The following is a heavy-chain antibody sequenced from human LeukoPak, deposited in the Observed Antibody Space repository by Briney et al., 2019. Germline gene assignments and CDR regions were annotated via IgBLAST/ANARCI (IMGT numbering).Heavy chain of an antibody. V-gene: IGHV3-7*03. J-gene: IGHJ6*02. D-gene: IGHD3-3*01. Sequence: GGSLRLSCAASGFTFSSYAMSWVRQAPGKGLEWVANIKQDGSEKYYVDPVKGRFTISRDNSKNSLYLQVNSLRAEDTAVYYCARDDHDFWNGSPYYYGMDVWGQGTTVTVSS. CDR2: IKQDGSEK. CDR1: GFTFSSYA. CDR3: ARDDHDFWNGSPYYYGMDV.